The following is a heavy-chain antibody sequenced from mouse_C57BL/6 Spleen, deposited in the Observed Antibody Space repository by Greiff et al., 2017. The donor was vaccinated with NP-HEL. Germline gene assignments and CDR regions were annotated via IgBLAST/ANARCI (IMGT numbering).Heavy chain of an antibody. CDR3: AREINYYGSSFDY. CDR1: GYSITSGYY. J-gene: IGHJ2*01. D-gene: IGHD1-1*01. V-gene: IGHV3-6*01. CDR2: ISYDGSN. Sequence: EVQLQESGPGLVKPSQSLSLTCSVTGYSITSGYYWNWIRQFPGNKLEWMGYISYDGSNNYNPSLKNRISITRDTSKNQFFLKLNSVTTEDTATYYCAREINYYGSSFDYWGQGTTLTVSS.